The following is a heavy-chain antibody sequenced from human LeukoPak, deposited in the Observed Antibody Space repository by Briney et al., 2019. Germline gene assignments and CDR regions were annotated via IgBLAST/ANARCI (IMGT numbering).Heavy chain of an antibody. J-gene: IGHJ6*02. CDR3: ARESSGTDV. Sequence: GASVTVSFTASGYTFTIYYMHWVRQAPGQGLEWMGIINPSGGSTSYAQKFQGRVTMTRDTSTSTVYMELSSLRSEDTAVYYCARESSGTDVWGQGTTVTVSS. CDR1: GYTFTIYY. V-gene: IGHV1-46*01. CDR2: INPSGGST.